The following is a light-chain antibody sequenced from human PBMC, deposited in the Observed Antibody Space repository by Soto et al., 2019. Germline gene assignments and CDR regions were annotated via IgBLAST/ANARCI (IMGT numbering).Light chain of an antibody. CDR2: GAS. CDR3: QHYNNWPPRYT. J-gene: IGKJ2*01. CDR1: QSVSSN. V-gene: IGKV3-15*01. Sequence: EIEMTQSPATLSVSPGERATLSCRASQSVSSNLAWYQQKPGQAPRLLIYGASTRATGIPARFSGSGSGTEFTLTISSLQSEDFAVYSCQHYNNWPPRYTFGQGTKLEIK.